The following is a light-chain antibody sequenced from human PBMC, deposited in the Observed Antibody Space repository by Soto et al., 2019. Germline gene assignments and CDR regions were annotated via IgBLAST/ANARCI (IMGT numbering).Light chain of an antibody. CDR2: KTS. V-gene: IGKV1-5*03. Sequence: DIQLTQSPSTLSASVGDRVTITCRASQSISSWLAWYQQKPWKAPKFLIYKTSNLESGVPSRFSGSGSGTEFTLTISSLQTDDFATDYCQYYNNYCWTFGQGTKVEIK. CDR3: QYYNNYCWT. J-gene: IGKJ1*01. CDR1: QSISSW.